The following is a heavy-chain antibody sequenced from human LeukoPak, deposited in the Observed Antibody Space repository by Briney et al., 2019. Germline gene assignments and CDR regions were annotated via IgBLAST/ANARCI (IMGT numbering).Heavy chain of an antibody. CDR3: ARDDAGFCDY. Sequence: GGSLRLSCAASGFTVSSNYMSWVRQAPGKGLEWVSIIYSSGSTYYADSVKGRFTISRDNSKNTLYLQMNSLRAEDTGVYYCARDDAGFCDYWGQGTPVTVSS. J-gene: IGHJ4*02. CDR1: GFTVSSNY. CDR2: IYSSGST. D-gene: IGHD3-3*01. V-gene: IGHV3-66*01.